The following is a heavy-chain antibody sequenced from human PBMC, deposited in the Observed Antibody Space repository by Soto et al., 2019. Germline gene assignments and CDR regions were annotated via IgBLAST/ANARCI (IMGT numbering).Heavy chain of an antibody. CDR2: IYYSGST. D-gene: IGHD6-19*01. Sequence: PSETLSLTCTVSGGSISSYYWSWIRQPPGKGLEWIGYIYYSGSTNYNPSLKSRVTISVDTSKNQFSLKLSSVTAADTAVYYCARALQWMGRYDAFDIWGQGTMVTVSS. CDR1: GGSISSYY. CDR3: ARALQWMGRYDAFDI. J-gene: IGHJ3*02. V-gene: IGHV4-59*01.